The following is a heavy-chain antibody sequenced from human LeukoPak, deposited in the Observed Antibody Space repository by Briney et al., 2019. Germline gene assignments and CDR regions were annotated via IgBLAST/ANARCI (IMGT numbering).Heavy chain of an antibody. CDR2: IIPLFRTA. D-gene: IGHD2-2*01. V-gene: IGHV1-69*05. Sequence: ASVKVSCKASGGTFSSYGISWVRQAPGQGLEWMGGIIPLFRTANYAQKFQGRVTITTDESTSTAYMELSSLRFEDTAVYHCARVLRQFQLANVDYYYYYMDVWGKGTTVTVSS. CDR1: GGTFSSYG. CDR3: ARVLRQFQLANVDYYYYYMDV. J-gene: IGHJ6*03.